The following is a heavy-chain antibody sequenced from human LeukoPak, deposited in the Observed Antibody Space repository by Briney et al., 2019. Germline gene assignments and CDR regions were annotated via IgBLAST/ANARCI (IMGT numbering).Heavy chain of an antibody. V-gene: IGHV4-59*08. D-gene: IGHD2/OR15-2a*01. CDR1: GDSFSSYY. CDR3: AILQEYGYLVY. J-gene: IGHJ4*02. Sequence: SETLSLTCTVSGDSFSSYYWSWIRQPPGKGLEWIGYIYYSGNTNYNPSLKSRVTISVDTSKNQFSLKLSSVTAADTAVYYCAILQEYGYLVYWGQGTLVTVSS. CDR2: IYYSGNT.